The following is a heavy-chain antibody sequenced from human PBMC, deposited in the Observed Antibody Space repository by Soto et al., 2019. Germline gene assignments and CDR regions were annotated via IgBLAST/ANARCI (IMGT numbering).Heavy chain of an antibody. CDR1: GGSISSYY. D-gene: IGHD2-8*02. V-gene: IGHV4-59*08. J-gene: IGHJ4*02. Sequence: SETLSLTCTVSGGSISSYYWSWIRQPPGKGLEWIGYIYYSGGTNYNPSLKSRVTISADPSKSQFSLKLSSVTAADPAVYYCARHKKTTKWYWLTPGAQETLVTVS. CDR2: IYYSGGT. CDR3: ARHKKTTKWYWLTP.